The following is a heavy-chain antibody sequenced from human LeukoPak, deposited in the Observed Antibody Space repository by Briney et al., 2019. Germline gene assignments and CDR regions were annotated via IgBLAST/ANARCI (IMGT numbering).Heavy chain of an antibody. CDR2: IYYSGST. CDR3: AGVISSLYSNYRLDYYMDV. V-gene: IGHV4-30-4*07. Sequence: SETLSLTCAVSGGSLSSGGYSWSWIRQPPGKGLVWIGYIYYSGSTYYNPYLKSRVTISVDTSKNQLSLKLSSVTAADTAVYYCAGVISSLYSNYRLDYYMDVWGKGTTVTVSS. CDR1: GGSLSSGGYS. D-gene: IGHD4-11*01. J-gene: IGHJ6*03.